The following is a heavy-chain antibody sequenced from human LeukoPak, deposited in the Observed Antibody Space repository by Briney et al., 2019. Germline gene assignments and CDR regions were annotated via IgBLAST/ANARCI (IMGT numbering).Heavy chain of an antibody. D-gene: IGHD3-10*02. CDR1: GYTFTSYD. J-gene: IGHJ4*02. V-gene: IGHV1-8*03. CDR2: MNPNSGNT. CDR3: ARGRSSYYVLGY. Sequence: GASVKVSCKASGYTFTSYDITWVRQVSGQGLEWMGWMNPNSGNTDYAQKFQGRVTITRNTSISTAYMELSSLRSEDTAVYYCARGRSSYYVLGYWGQGTLVTVSS.